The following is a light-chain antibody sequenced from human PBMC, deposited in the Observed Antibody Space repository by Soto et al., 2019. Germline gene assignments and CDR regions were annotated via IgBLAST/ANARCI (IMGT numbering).Light chain of an antibody. CDR3: QQYSSLWT. CDR1: QSISSSY. Sequence: ESATLSCRASQSISSSYLSWYQQKPGQAPRLLIYGASNRAAGIPDRFSGSGSGTDFTLSISRLEPEDFAVYYCQQYSSLWTFGQGTKVDIK. CDR2: GAS. V-gene: IGKV3-20*01. J-gene: IGKJ1*01.